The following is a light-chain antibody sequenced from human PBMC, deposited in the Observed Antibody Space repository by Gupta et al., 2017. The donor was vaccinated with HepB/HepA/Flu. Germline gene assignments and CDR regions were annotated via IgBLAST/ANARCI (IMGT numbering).Light chain of an antibody. J-gene: IGKJ1*01. V-gene: IGKV2-28*01. Sequence: EIVMTQSPLSLPVTPGEPAAISCRSSQSLMYSDGHNYLGWYLQKPGQSPQILIDLGSNRASGVPDMFSGSGSGTDFTLKISSVEAEDVGVYYCMQTLQSPSTFGPGTRVEIK. CDR3: MQTLQSPST. CDR1: QSLMYSDGHNY. CDR2: LGS.